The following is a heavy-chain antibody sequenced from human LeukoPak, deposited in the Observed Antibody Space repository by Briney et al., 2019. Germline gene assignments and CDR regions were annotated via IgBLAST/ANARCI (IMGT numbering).Heavy chain of an antibody. V-gene: IGHV4-4*07. CDR3: ARDGMVVTPGYFDY. Sequence: PSETLSLTCTVSGGSISSYYWSWIRQPAGKGLEWIGRIYTSGSTNYNPSLKSRVTMSVDTSKNQFSLKLSSVTAADTAVYYCARDGMVVTPGYFDYWGQGTLVTVSS. J-gene: IGHJ4*02. CDR1: GGSISSYY. D-gene: IGHD4-23*01. CDR2: IYTSGST.